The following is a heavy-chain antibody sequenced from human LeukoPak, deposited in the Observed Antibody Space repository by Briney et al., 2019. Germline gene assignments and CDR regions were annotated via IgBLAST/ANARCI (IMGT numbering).Heavy chain of an antibody. D-gene: IGHD3-10*01. Sequence: GGSLRLSCAASGFTFSSYAMSWVRQAPGKGLEWVSAISGSGGSTYYADSVKGRFTISRDNSKYTLYLQMNSLRAEDTAVYYCAKDPYYGSGSYLFDHWGQGTLVTVSS. J-gene: IGHJ4*02. V-gene: IGHV3-23*01. CDR3: AKDPYYGSGSYLFDH. CDR2: ISGSGGST. CDR1: GFTFSSYA.